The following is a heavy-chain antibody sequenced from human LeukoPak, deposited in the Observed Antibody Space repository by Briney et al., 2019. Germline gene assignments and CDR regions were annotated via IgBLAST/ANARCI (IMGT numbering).Heavy chain of an antibody. V-gene: IGHV4-39*01. D-gene: IGHD2-21*02. CDR2: IYYSGST. Sequence: SETLSLTCTVSGGSISSSSYYWGWIRQPPGKGLEWIGSIYYSGSTYYNPSLKSRVTISVDTSKNQFSLKLSSVTAADTAVYYCARENGDCVRIWFDPWGQGTLVTVSS. CDR1: GGSISSSSYY. CDR3: ARENGDCVRIWFDP. J-gene: IGHJ5*02.